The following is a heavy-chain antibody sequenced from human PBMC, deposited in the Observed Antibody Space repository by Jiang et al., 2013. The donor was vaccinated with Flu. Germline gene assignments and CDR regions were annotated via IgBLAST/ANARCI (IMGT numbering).Heavy chain of an antibody. CDR1: GISSTNYY. J-gene: IGHJ4*02. CDR3: AAYGSGRRGGFDH. D-gene: IGHD3-10*01. CDR2: INPGDGGT. V-gene: IGHV1-46*01. Sequence: SCKASGISSTNYYIHWVRQAPGQGLEWMGIINPGDGGTKYAQDILGRATLTSDTSTSTVYMDLNSLRTEDTAVYYCAAYGSGRRGGFDHWGQGTLVTVSS.